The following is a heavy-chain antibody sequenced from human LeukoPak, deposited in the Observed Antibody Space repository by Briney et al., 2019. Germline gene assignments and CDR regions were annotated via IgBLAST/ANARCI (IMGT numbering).Heavy chain of an antibody. CDR2: INQDESKT. V-gene: IGHV3-7*05. J-gene: IGHJ4*02. CDR1: GFTFSTSW. D-gene: IGHD6-6*01. CDR3: AREYSSSARDY. Sequence: GGSLRLSCAASGFTFSTSWMSWVRQAPGKGLEWVATINQDESKTYYVDSVRGRFTISRDNAKNSLYLQMNSLRADETAVYFCAREYSSSARDYWGQGTLVTVSS.